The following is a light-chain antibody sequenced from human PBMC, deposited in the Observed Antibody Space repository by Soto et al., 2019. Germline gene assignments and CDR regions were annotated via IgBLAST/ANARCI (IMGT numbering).Light chain of an antibody. V-gene: IGKV3-20*01. Sequence: ELVLTQSPGTLSLSPGERATVSCRASQTISRNYLVWYQKKPGQAPRLLIYGASTRATGIPDRFTGSGSGIDFTLTIPRLEPEDFAVYHCQQYGGSVPWTLRQGTKVDIK. CDR2: GAS. CDR1: QTISRNY. CDR3: QQYGGSVPWT. J-gene: IGKJ1*01.